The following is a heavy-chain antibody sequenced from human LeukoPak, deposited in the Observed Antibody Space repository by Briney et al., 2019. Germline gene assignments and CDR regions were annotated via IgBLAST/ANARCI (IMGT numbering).Heavy chain of an antibody. CDR3: ARGGSGWYEGDY. CDR1: GFTFSNYG. J-gene: IGHJ4*02. V-gene: IGHV3-30*03. Sequence: PGRSLRLSCAASGFTFSNYGMHWVRQAPGKGLEWVAVISDDGSNKYYVDSVKGRFTISRDNSKNTLYLQMNSLRAEDTAVYYCARGGSGWYEGDYWGQGTLVTVSS. CDR2: ISDDGSNK. D-gene: IGHD6-19*01.